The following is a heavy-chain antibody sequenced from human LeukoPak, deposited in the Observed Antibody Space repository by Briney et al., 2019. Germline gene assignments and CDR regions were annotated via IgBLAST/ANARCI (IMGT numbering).Heavy chain of an antibody. CDR2: ISAYSGNT. CDR3: AICLGPYYVTSGYLGGDY. CDR1: GYTFTYYG. Sequence: ASVKVSCKASGYTFTYYGIFWVRQAPGQGLEWMGWISAYSGNTNYAQKPQGRGTMTTETSTSTAYMELESLRADDTAVYCCAICLGPYYVTSGYLGGDYWGQGTLVTVSS. J-gene: IGHJ4*02. V-gene: IGHV1-18*01. D-gene: IGHD3-22*01.